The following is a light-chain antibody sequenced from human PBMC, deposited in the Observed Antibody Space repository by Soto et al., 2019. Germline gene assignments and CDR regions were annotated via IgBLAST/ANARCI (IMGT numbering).Light chain of an antibody. CDR1: SSDVGGYNY. CDR2: EVS. Sequence: QSTLTQPASVSGSPGQSITISCTGTSSDVGGYNYVSWYQQNPGKAPKLMIYEVSNRPSGVYNRFSGSKSGNMASLTISGLQAEDEADYYCSSYTINRTYVFGTGTKVTVL. V-gene: IGLV2-14*01. J-gene: IGLJ1*01. CDR3: SSYTINRTYV.